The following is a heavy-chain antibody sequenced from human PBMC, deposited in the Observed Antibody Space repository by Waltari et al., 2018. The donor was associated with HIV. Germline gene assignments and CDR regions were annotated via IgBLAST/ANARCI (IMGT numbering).Heavy chain of an antibody. CDR1: GFPFGDYA. Sequence: EVQLVESGGGLVQPGRSLKLSCAASGFPFGDYAMSWVRQAPGKGLEWVGFVRSRTHGGTTEYAASVKGRFTISRDDSKNIAYLQMNSLKTEDTALYFCTRDRRRATGTYYIDYWGQGVLVTVSS. D-gene: IGHD3-10*01. CDR2: VRSRTHGGTT. J-gene: IGHJ4*02. CDR3: TRDRRRATGTYYIDY. V-gene: IGHV3-49*04.